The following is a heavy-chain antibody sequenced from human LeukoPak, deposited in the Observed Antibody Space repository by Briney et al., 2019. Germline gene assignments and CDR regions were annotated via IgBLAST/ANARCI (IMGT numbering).Heavy chain of an antibody. CDR2: ISSNGGST. CDR3: ARDAERFYMDV. V-gene: IGHV3-64*01. J-gene: IGHJ6*03. Sequence: PGGSLRLSCAASGFTFSSYAMHWVRQAPGKGLEYVSAISSNGGSTYYANSVKGRFTISRDNPKNTLYLQMGSLRAEDMAVYYCARDAERFYMDVWGKGTTVTVSS. CDR1: GFTFSSYA.